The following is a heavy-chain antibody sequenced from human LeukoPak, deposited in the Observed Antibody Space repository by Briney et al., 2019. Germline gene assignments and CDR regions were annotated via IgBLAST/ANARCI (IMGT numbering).Heavy chain of an antibody. D-gene: IGHD3-10*01. CDR3: ARDIGVSQFDY. CDR2: ISGYTGQT. Sequence: GASVKVSCKASGYTFSNHGFSWVRQAPGQGLEWMGWISGYTGQTEYAQKFQDRVNLTTDTSTSTAYMELRSLTSDDTAVYYCARDIGVSQFDYWGQGTLVTVSS. J-gene: IGHJ4*02. CDR1: GYTFSNHG. V-gene: IGHV1-18*01.